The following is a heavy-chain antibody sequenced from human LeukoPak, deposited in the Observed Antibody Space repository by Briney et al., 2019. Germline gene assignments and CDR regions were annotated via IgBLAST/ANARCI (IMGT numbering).Heavy chain of an antibody. J-gene: IGHJ6*02. V-gene: IGHV3-7*05. CDR2: IKQDGSEK. CDR3: AKGEGSGSYYYYYGMDV. Sequence: GGSLRLSCAASGFTFSSYWMSWVRQAPGKGLEWVANIKQDGSEKYYEDSVKGRFTISRDNAKNSLYLQVNSLRAEDTAVYYCAKGEGSGSYYYYYGMDVWGQGTTVTVSS. D-gene: IGHD3-10*01. CDR1: GFTFSSYW.